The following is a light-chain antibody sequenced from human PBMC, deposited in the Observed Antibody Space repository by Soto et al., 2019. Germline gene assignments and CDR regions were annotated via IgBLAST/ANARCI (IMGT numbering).Light chain of an antibody. CDR1: QSVSSY. V-gene: IGKV3-11*01. J-gene: IGKJ4*01. CDR2: DAS. Sequence: EIVLTQSPATLALSPGERATLSCRASQSVSSYLAWYQQKPGQAPRLLIYDASNRATGITARFSGSGSGTDFTLTISSLEPEDFAVYYCQPRSNWPPVFGGGTKVEIK. CDR3: QPRSNWPPV.